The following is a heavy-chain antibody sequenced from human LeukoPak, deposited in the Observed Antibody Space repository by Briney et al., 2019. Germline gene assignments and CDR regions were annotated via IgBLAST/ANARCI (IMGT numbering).Heavy chain of an antibody. D-gene: IGHD2/OR15-2a*01. J-gene: IGHJ3*02. CDR2: INWNGDAI. V-gene: IGHV3-20*04. CDR3: ARRRNTTTGDAFDI. CDR1: GFTFDDYG. Sequence: GGSLRLSCAASGFTFDDYGMSWVRQAPGKGLEWVSGINWNGDAIGYVESVKGRFAISRDNAKKSLFVQMNSLRAEDTALYYCARRRNTTTGDAFDIWGQGTMVTVSS.